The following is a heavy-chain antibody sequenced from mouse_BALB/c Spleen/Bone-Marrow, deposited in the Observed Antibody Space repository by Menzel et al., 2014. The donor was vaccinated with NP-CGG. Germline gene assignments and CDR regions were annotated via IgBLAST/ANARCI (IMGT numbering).Heavy chain of an antibody. CDR2: IDPANGNT. D-gene: IGHD2-4*01. J-gene: IGHJ2*01. Sequence: VQLKESGAEVVKPGASVKLSCTASGFNIKDTYMHWVKQRPEQGLEWIGRIDPANGNTKYDPKFQGKTTITADTSSNTAYLQLSSLTSEDTAVYYCARYDYGDYFDYWGQGSTLTVSS. CDR3: ARYDYGDYFDY. CDR1: GFNIKDTY. V-gene: IGHV14-3*02.